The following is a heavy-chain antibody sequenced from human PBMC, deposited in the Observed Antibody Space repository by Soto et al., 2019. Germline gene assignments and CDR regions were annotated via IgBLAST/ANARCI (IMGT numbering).Heavy chain of an antibody. D-gene: IGHD3-9*01. CDR2: INAGNRDT. V-gene: IGHV1-3*01. J-gene: IGHJ4*02. Sequence: QVQLVQSGAEVKKPGASVKVSCKPSGYTFTTYAMHWVRQAPGQRLEWMGRINAGNRDTKYSQKFQGRVTITRDTSASTANMELTSLTSEVAAVYFSARRNVSRNFAGLEYRGQGTLVSVSS. CDR3: ARRNVSRNFAGLEY. CDR1: GYTFTTYA.